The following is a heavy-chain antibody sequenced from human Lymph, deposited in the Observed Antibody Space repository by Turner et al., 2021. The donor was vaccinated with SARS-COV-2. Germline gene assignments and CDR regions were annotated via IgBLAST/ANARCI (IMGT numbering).Heavy chain of an antibody. V-gene: IGHV3-53*02. CDR2: NYSGGST. J-gene: IGHJ6*02. CDR1: GRTVSSNY. Sequence: EVQLVETGGGLIQPGGYLRLSCAASGRTVSSNYMTWVRQAPGKGLEWVSVNYSGGSTFYADSVKGRFTISRDNSKNTLYLQMNSLRAEDTAVYYCARDLVVYGMDVWGQGTTVTVSS. D-gene: IGHD3-10*01. CDR3: ARDLVVYGMDV.